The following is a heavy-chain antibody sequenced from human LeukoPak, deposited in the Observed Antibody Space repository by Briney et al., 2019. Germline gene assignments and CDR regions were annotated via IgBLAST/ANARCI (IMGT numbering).Heavy chain of an antibody. J-gene: IGHJ5*02. Sequence: SVKVSCKASGGTFSSYAISWVRQAPGQGLEWMGGIIPIFGTANYAQKFQGRVTITADESTSTAYMELSSLRSEDAAVYYCARQIVVVPAAMSLNWFDPWGQGTLVTVSS. CDR2: IIPIFGTA. CDR1: GGTFSSYA. CDR3: ARQIVVVPAAMSLNWFDP. D-gene: IGHD2-2*01. V-gene: IGHV1-69*13.